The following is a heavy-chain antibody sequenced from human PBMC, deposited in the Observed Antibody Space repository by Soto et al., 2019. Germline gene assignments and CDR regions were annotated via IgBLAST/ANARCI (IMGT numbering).Heavy chain of an antibody. CDR1: GFTFDDYG. Sequence: EVQLVESGGGVVRPGGSLRLSCAASGFTFDDYGMSWVRQAPGKGLEWVSGINWNGGSTGYAVSVKGRFTISRDNAKNSLYVQMNSLRAEETARYQCARDLRLDYCDVNGAFDIWGQGTMVTVSS. CDR3: ARDLRLDYCDVNGAFDI. D-gene: IGHD4-17*01. V-gene: IGHV3-20*01. J-gene: IGHJ3*02. CDR2: INWNGGST.